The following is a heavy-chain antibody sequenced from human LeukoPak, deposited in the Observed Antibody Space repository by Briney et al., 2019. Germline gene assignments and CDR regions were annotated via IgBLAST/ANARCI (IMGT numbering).Heavy chain of an antibody. CDR3: TRDPPRYYYDDSGYSY. J-gene: IGHJ4*02. V-gene: IGHV3-11*01. Sequence: PGGSLRLSCAASGFTFSDYYMSWIRQAPGKGLEWVSYISGSGSTIYYADSVKGRFTISRDNAKNPLYLQMNSLRAEDTAVYYCTRDPPRYYYDDSGYSYWGQGTLVTVSS. CDR1: GFTFSDYY. CDR2: ISGSGSTI. D-gene: IGHD3-22*01.